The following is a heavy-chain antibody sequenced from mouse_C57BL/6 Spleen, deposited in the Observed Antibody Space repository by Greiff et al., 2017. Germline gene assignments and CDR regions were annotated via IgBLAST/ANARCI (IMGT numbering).Heavy chain of an antibody. J-gene: IGHJ3*01. Sequence: VQLQESGPGLVAPSQSLSITCTVSGFSLTSYGVHWVRQPPGKGLEWLVVIWSDGSTTYNSALKSRLSISKDNSKSQVFLKMNSLQTDDTAMYYCARHDYYGSSPAWFAYWGQGTLVTVSA. D-gene: IGHD1-1*01. CDR3: ARHDYYGSSPAWFAY. V-gene: IGHV2-6-1*01. CDR2: IWSDGST. CDR1: GFSLTSYG.